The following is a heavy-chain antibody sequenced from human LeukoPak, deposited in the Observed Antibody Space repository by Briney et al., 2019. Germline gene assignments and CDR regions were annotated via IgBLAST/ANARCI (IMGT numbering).Heavy chain of an antibody. V-gene: IGHV4-59*01. CDR3: ARGVVVAAIGGVYDSYIGIEK. Sequence: SETLVNTCTVSGGSLSSYCWSWNRQPPGKGLEWIGYIYYSGSTNYNPSLKSRVTISVDTSKNQFSLKLSSVTAADTAVYYCARGVVVAAIGGVYDSYIGIEKGDRVTTVTVSS. CDR1: GGSLSSYC. CDR2: IYYSGST. J-gene: IGHJ6*02. D-gene: IGHD2-15*01.